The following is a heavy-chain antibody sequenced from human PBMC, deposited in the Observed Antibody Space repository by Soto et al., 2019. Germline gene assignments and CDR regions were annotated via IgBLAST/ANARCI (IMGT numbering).Heavy chain of an antibody. V-gene: IGHV1-18*01. D-gene: IGHD3-16*01. J-gene: IGHJ6*02. CDR2: ISGYNANT. CDR1: GYSFTRYG. CDR3: ARMGDVPYYYCGLDV. Sequence: QVQLVQSGAEVKKPGASVKVSCKASGYSFTRYGISWVRQAPGQGLEWMGWISGYNANTNYPENLQGRVTMTTDTSTSTAYMEVRILISDDTAVYYGARMGDVPYYYCGLDVWGQGTTVTVSS.